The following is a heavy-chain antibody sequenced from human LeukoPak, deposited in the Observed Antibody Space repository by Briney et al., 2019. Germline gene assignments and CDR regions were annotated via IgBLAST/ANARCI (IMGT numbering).Heavy chain of an antibody. J-gene: IGHJ5*02. CDR1: GYTFTNYY. D-gene: IGHD2-2*01. Sequence: ASVKVSCKASGYTFTNYYIHWVRQAPGQGLEWMGIINPSSGSTTSAQKFQGRVTMTRDTSTSTVYMELSSLRSEDTAVYYCARVRGCSSTSCYGWFDPWGQGTLVTVSS. CDR3: ARVRGCSSTSCYGWFDP. V-gene: IGHV1-46*01. CDR2: INPSSGST.